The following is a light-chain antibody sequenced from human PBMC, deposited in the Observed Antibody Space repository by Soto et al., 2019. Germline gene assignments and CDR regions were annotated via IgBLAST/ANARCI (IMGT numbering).Light chain of an antibody. Sequence: EIVLTQSPATLSLSPGESATLSCRASQSVSSSYLAWYQQKTGQAPRLLIYGASSRATGIPDRFSGSGSGTDLTLTISRLEPEDFAVYYCQKYGSSPFAFGQGTRLEI. CDR1: QSVSSSY. V-gene: IGKV3-20*01. CDR3: QKYGSSPFA. CDR2: GAS. J-gene: IGKJ5*01.